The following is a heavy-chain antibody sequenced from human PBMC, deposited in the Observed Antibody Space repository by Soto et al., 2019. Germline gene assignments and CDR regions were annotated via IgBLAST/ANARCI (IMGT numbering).Heavy chain of an antibody. CDR2: IIPIFGTA. Sequence: QVQLVQSGAEVKKPGSSVKVSCKASGGTFSSYAISWVRQAPGQGLEWMGGIIPIFGTANYAQKFQGRVTITADESTSTAYMELSSLRSEDKDVYYCARVGYYDSERGMDVWGQGPTVTVSS. V-gene: IGHV1-69*12. CDR1: GGTFSSYA. J-gene: IGHJ6*02. D-gene: IGHD3-22*01. CDR3: ARVGYYDSERGMDV.